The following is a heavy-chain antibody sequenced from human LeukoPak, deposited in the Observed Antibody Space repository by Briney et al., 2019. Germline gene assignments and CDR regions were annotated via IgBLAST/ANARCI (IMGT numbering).Heavy chain of an antibody. CDR3: ASLRRLGY. CDR1: GGSISSSSYY. D-gene: IGHD6-19*01. J-gene: IGHJ4*02. CDR2: IYYSGST. V-gene: IGHV4-39*07. Sequence: NPSETLSLTCSVSGGSISSSSYYWGWIRQPPGKGLEWIGSIYYSGSTNYNPSLKSRVTISVDTSKNQFSLKLSSVTAADTAVYYCASLRRLGYWGQGTLVTVSS.